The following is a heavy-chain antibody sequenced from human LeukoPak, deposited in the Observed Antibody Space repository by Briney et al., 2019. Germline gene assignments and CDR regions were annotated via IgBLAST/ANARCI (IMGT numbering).Heavy chain of an antibody. CDR1: GFTFSSYG. V-gene: IGHV3-30*02. J-gene: IGHJ5*02. CDR3: ARHPIGAAPGWFDP. CDR2: IRYDGSNK. D-gene: IGHD6-13*01. Sequence: GGSLRLSCAASGFTFSSYGMHWVRQAPGKGLEWVAFIRYDGSNKYYADSVKGRFTISSDNSKNTLYLQMNSLRAEDTAVYYCARHPIGAAPGWFDPWGQGTLVTVSS.